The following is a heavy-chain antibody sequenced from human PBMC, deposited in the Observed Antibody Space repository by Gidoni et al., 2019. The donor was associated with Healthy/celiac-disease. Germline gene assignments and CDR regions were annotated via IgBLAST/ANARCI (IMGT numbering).Heavy chain of an antibody. J-gene: IGHJ5*02. V-gene: IGHV1-2*02. CDR1: GYTFTGYY. CDR2: INPNSGGT. CDR3: ASGNYYGSGSYWWFDP. D-gene: IGHD3-10*01. Sequence: QVQLVQSGAEVKKPGASVQVSCMSSGYTFTGYYMHWVRQAPGQGLEWMGWINPNSGGTNDAQKFQGRVTMTRDTSSSTAYMELSRLRSDDTAVYYCASGNYYGSGSYWWFDPWGQGTLVTVSS.